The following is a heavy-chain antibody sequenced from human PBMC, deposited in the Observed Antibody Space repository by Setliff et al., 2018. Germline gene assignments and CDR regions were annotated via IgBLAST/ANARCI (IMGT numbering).Heavy chain of an antibody. CDR3: ALGRYGDYHLEDNYFDY. J-gene: IGHJ4*02. Sequence: PSETLSLTCAVSGYSISSGYYWGWIRQPPGKGLEWIGSIYHSGSTYYNPSLKSRVTISVDTSISTAYLQWSSLKASDTAMYYCALGRYGDYHLEDNYFDYWGQGTLVTVSS. CDR1: GYSISSGYY. CDR2: IYHSGST. D-gene: IGHD4-17*01. V-gene: IGHV4-38-2*01.